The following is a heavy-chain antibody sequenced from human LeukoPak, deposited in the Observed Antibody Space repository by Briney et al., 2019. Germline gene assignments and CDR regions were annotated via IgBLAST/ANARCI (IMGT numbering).Heavy chain of an antibody. CDR3: ARDKDLGAVAGTFDS. V-gene: IGHV1-18*01. J-gene: IGHJ4*02. D-gene: IGHD6-19*01. CDR2: ISGYNGLT. CDR1: GYSFTNNG. Sequence: GASVKVSCKASGYSFTNNGISWVRQAPGQGLEWMGWISGYNGLTKYSQKFQGKFTMTTDTSTSTAYMELRSLGSDDTAVYFCARDKDLGAVAGTFDSWGQGTLVTVSS.